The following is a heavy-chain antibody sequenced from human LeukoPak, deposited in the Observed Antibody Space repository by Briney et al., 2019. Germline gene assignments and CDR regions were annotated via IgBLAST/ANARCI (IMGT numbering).Heavy chain of an antibody. CDR3: AKSNGYGLIDI. CDR1: GDSISSYH. CDR2: ISYSGGP. Sequence: PSETLSLTCTVSGDSISSYHWSWIRQPPGKGLEWIGYISYSGGPNYNPSHKSRVTISVDTSKNQFSLKLNSVTAADTAVYYCAKSNGYGLIDIWGQGTMVTVSS. D-gene: IGHD3-22*01. J-gene: IGHJ3*02. V-gene: IGHV4-59*12.